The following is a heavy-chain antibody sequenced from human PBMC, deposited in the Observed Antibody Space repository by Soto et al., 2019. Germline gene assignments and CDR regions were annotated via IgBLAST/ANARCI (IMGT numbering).Heavy chain of an antibody. CDR2: IIPIFSTP. CDR1: GGTFGSYA. V-gene: IGHV1-69*13. J-gene: IGHJ5*02. Sequence: ASVKVSCKTSGGTFGSYAIRWVRKATGQGHEWMGGIIPIFSTPNYAQKFQGRVTITADESTSTAYMELSSLRSEDTAVYYCARPIQYYFDTSAQSAWFDPWGQGTLVTVS. CDR3: ARPIQYYFDTSAQSAWFDP. D-gene: IGHD3-22*01.